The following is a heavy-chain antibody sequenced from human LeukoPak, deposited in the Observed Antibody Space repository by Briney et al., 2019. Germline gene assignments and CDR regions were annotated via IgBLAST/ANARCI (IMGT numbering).Heavy chain of an antibody. D-gene: IGHD4-23*01. CDR1: AYISPNYC. CDR3: ARPGGNSYYFDY. J-gene: IGHJ4*02. Sequence: AVSPKILCWGAAYISPNYCIGWVRQMPAEGRVGVGNTYPGDSDTKYSPYFQGQVTISADNCISTAYLQWSNLKASDTTIYYCARPGGNSYYFDYWGQGALVTVSS. V-gene: IGHV5-51*01. CDR2: TYPGDSDT.